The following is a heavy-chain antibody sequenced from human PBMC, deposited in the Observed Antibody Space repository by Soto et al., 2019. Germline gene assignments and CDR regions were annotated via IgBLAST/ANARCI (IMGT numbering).Heavy chain of an antibody. J-gene: IGHJ4*02. CDR3: AKGGWYTSSSRSDC. CDR1: GFTLSGFD. CDR2: MSYDGRNQ. V-gene: IGHV3-30*18. D-gene: IGHD6-6*01. Sequence: QVQLVESGGGVVQPGTSLRLSCSASGFTLSGFDMHWVRQPPGTGLGWVAVMSYDGRNQYYADSVKGRFTVSRHSSKSTLYLQMNSLRTEDAAVYYCAKGGWYTSSSRSDCWGQGTLVTVSS.